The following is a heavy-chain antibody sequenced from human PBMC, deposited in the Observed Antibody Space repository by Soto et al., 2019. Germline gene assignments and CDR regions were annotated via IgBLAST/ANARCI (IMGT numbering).Heavy chain of an antibody. CDR3: ARRPYSDGSFDY. CDR1: GGSISSSSYY. J-gene: IGHJ4*02. D-gene: IGHD5-18*01. V-gene: IGHV4-39*01. Sequence: QLQLQKSGPGLVKPSETLSLTCIVSGGSISSSSYYWGWIRQPPGKGLEWIGIIYYSGTTYYNPSLRSRVTISVDTSKNQFSLKLSSVTAADTAVYYCARRPYSDGSFDYWGQGTLVTVSS. CDR2: IYYSGTT.